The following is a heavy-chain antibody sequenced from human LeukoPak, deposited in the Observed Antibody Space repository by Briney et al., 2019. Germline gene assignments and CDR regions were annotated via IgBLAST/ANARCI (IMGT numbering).Heavy chain of an antibody. CDR3: ARPPRGYSGYDGTGLDY. Sequence: GGSLRLSCAASGFTFSSYGMHWVRRAPGKGLEWVAVISYDGSNKYYADSVKGRFTISRDNSKNTLYLQMNSLRAEDTAVYYCARPPRGYSGYDGTGLDYWGQGTLVTVSS. D-gene: IGHD5-12*01. J-gene: IGHJ4*02. CDR2: ISYDGSNK. CDR1: GFTFSSYG. V-gene: IGHV3-30*03.